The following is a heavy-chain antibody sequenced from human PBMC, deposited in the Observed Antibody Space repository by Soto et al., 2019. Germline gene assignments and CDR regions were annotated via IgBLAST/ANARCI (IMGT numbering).Heavy chain of an antibody. V-gene: IGHV3-9*01. Sequence: GGSLRLSCAASGFTFDDYAMHWVRQAPGKGLEWVSGISWNSGSIGYADSVKGRFTISRDNAKNSLYLQMNSLRAEDTALYYCARASYCSGGSCYSEYWGQGTLVTVSS. CDR1: GFTFDDYA. D-gene: IGHD2-15*01. J-gene: IGHJ4*02. CDR3: ARASYCSGGSCYSEY. CDR2: ISWNSGSI.